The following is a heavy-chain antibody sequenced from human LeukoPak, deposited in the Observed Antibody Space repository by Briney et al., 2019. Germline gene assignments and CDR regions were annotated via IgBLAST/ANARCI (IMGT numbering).Heavy chain of an antibody. CDR3: ATMDRFSIQG. CDR1: GFTFSNYA. V-gene: IGHV3-23*01. CDR2: FSRSGDNT. D-gene: IGHD3/OR15-3a*01. Sequence: GGSLRLSCVASGFTFSNYAMCWVRQAPGKGLEWASLFSRSGDNTYYADSVKGRFTISRDNSKDTLFLQMNSLGAEDTAIYYCATMDRFSIQGWGQGTLVTVSS. J-gene: IGHJ1*01.